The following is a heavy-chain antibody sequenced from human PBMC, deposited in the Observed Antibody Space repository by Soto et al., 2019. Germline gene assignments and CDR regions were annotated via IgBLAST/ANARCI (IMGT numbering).Heavy chain of an antibody. J-gene: IGHJ4*02. CDR3: AHGEYSSDGWCLFDY. V-gene: IGHV2-5*02. D-gene: IGHD5-18*01. Sequence: SGPTLVNPTQTLTLTCTLSGFSLNASGARXGWIRQPPGKALEWLALIYWDDGKRYSPSLKNRLTVTKDTLKNQVVLTMTNMDPADTGTYYCAHGEYSSDGWCLFDYWEQGTLVTVSS. CDR2: IYWDDGK. CDR1: GFSLNASGAR.